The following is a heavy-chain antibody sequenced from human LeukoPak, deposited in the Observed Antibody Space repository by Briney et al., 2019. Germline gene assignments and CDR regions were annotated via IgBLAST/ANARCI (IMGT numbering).Heavy chain of an antibody. D-gene: IGHD5-18*01. Sequence: ASETLSLTCAVYGGSFSGYYWSWIRQPPGKGLEWIGEINHSGSTNYNPSLKSRVTISVDTSKNQFSLKLSSVTAADTAVYYCARGPIYSYGTRLDYWGQGTLVTVSS. CDR2: INHSGST. CDR1: GGSFSGYY. J-gene: IGHJ4*02. CDR3: ARGPIYSYGTRLDY. V-gene: IGHV4-34*01.